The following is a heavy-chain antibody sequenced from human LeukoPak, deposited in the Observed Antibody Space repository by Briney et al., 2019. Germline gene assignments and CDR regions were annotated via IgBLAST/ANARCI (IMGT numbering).Heavy chain of an antibody. V-gene: IGHV3-13*01. CDR2: IGTAGDT. CDR1: GFTFSSYD. J-gene: IGHJ4*02. CDR3: ARGTQDSGGYRFDY. D-gene: IGHD3-22*01. Sequence: GGSLRLSCAASGFTFSSYDMHWVRQATGKGLEWVSAIGTAGDTYYPGSVKGRFTISRENAKNSLYLQMNSLRAGDTAVYYCARGTQDSGGYRFDYWGQGTLVTVCS.